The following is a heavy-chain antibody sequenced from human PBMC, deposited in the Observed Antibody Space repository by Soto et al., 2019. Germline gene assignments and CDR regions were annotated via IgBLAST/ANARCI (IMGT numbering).Heavy chain of an antibody. CDR2: ISSSSSYI. Sequence: EVQLVESGGGLVQPGGSLRLSCAASGFTFSSYWMHWVRQAPGKGLEWVSSISSSSSYIYYADSVKGRFTISRDNAKNSLYLQMNSLRAEDTAVYYCARVDYGGNSYYFDYWGQGTLVTVSS. V-gene: IGHV3-21*01. D-gene: IGHD4-17*01. CDR3: ARVDYGGNSYYFDY. CDR1: GFTFSSYW. J-gene: IGHJ4*02.